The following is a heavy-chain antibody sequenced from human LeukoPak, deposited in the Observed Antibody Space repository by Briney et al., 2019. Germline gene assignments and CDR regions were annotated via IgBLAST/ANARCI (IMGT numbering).Heavy chain of an antibody. V-gene: IGHV3-53*01. D-gene: IGHD6-19*01. Sequence: PGGSLRLSCAASGFSVSTNFMSWVRQAPGKGLEWVSVIYNGGTTYYADSVKGRFTISRDTSKNTVYLQMDSLRADDTAVYYCARDQAVAGTNWFDPWGQGTLVTVSS. J-gene: IGHJ5*02. CDR1: GFSVSTNF. CDR2: IYNGGTT. CDR3: ARDQAVAGTNWFDP.